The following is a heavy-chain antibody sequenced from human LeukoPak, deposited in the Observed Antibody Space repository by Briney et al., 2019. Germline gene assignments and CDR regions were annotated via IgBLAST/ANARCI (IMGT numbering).Heavy chain of an antibody. CDR2: ISAGGGST. V-gene: IGHV3-23*01. J-gene: IGHJ4*02. Sequence: GGSLRLSCAASGFTFSNYAMSWVRQAPGKGLEWVSLISAGGGSTFYADSVKGRFTISRDNSRNTLYLQMNSLRAEDTAVYYCAKVHLDSSGYYLYYFDYWGQGTLVTVSS. CDR1: GFTFSNYA. D-gene: IGHD3-22*01. CDR3: AKVHLDSSGYYLYYFDY.